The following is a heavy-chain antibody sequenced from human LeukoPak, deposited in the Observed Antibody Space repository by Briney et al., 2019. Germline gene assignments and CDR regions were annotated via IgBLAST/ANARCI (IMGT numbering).Heavy chain of an antibody. CDR2: INTNTGNP. D-gene: IGHD6-13*01. V-gene: IGHV7-4-1*02. J-gene: IGHJ6*02. Sequence: GASVKVSCKASGYTFISYAMNWVRQAPGQGLEWMGWINTNTGNPTYAQGFTGRFVFSLDTSVSTAYLQISSLKAEDTAVYYCARPGIAAYYYGMDVWGQGTTVTVSS. CDR3: ARPGIAAYYYGMDV. CDR1: GYTFISYA.